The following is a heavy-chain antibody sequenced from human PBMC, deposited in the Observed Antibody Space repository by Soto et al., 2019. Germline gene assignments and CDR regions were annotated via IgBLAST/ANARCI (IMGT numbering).Heavy chain of an antibody. D-gene: IGHD4-17*01. CDR2: IKASGDNT. CDR1: EVSFGHYA. CDR3: VKSPRGGGYGDYYFDL. V-gene: IGHV3-23*01. J-gene: IGHJ2*01. Sequence: EVQLLESGGGLVQPGGSLRLSCAASEVSFGHYAMTWVRLTPGMGLEWVSTIKASGDNTYYPDSVKGRFTISRDNSKNTLWLQMNSLRVGDTAIYYCVKSPRGGGYGDYYFDLWGRGTLVTVSS.